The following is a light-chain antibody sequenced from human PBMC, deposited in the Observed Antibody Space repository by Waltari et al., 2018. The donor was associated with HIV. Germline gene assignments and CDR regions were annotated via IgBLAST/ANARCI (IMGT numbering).Light chain of an antibody. CDR2: EVT. J-gene: IGLJ3*02. V-gene: IGLV2-14*01. CDR3: SSYISSATPE. CDR1: SSDVGDYY. Sequence: QSALTQPASVSGSPGQSISISCTGTSSDVGDYYVSCYQHHSGKAPEVIIYEVTNRPSGVSHRFSGSKSGNTASLTISGLLPEDEADDFCSSYISSATPEFGGGTRLTVL.